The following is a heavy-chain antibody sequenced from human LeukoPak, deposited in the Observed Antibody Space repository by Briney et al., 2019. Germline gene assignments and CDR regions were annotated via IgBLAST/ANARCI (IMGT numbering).Heavy chain of an antibody. CDR1: GDSISSNNYY. CDR3: ARAQRFVHWFDP. J-gene: IGHJ5*02. V-gene: IGHV4-39*07. CDR2: ISYSGST. Sequence: SETLSLTCTVSGDSISSNNYYWGWIRQPPGKGLEWIGSISYSGSTYYNPSLKSRVTISLDTSKNQFSLKLSSVTAADTAVYYCARAQRFVHWFDPWGQGTLVTVSS. D-gene: IGHD5-24*01.